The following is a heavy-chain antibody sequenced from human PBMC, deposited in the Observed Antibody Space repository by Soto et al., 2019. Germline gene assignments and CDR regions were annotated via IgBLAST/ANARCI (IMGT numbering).Heavy chain of an antibody. D-gene: IGHD6-19*01. V-gene: IGHV4-38-2*02. J-gene: IGHJ4*02. Sequence: PWETLSLTCAVSGYSTSTGFNWGWIRQPPGKGLEWIGSIYHSGSTYYNLSLKSRVTISADTSKNQISLKLISVTAADTALYYCARDWGTGFYNFDSWGQGTLVTVS. CDR3: ARDWGTGFYNFDS. CDR1: GYSTSTGFN. CDR2: IYHSGST.